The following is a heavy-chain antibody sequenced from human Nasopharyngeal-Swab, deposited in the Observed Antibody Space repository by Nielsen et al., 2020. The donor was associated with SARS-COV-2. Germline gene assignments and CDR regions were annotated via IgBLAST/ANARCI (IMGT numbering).Heavy chain of an antibody. V-gene: IGHV1-46*01. J-gene: IGHJ6*02. Sequence: ASVKVSCKASGYTFTSYYMHWVRQAPGQGLEWTGIINPSGGSTSYAQKFQGRVTMTRDTSTSTVYMELSSLRSEDTAVYYCARDPKVGAPWYYYYGMDVWGQGTTVTVSS. CDR1: GYTFTSYY. CDR3: ARDPKVGAPWYYYYGMDV. D-gene: IGHD1-26*01. CDR2: INPSGGST.